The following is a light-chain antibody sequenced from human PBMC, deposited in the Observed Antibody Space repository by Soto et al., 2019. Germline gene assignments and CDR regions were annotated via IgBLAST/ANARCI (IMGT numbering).Light chain of an antibody. CDR2: KAS. CDR3: QPSNSYSEA. J-gene: IGKJ1*01. Sequence: DIQMTQSPSTLSGSVGDRVTITCRASQTISSWLAWYQQKPGKAPKLLIYKASTLKSGVPSRFSGSGSGTEVPLTISSLQPDDFATYYCQPSNSYSEAFGQGTKVELK. V-gene: IGKV1-5*03. CDR1: QTISSW.